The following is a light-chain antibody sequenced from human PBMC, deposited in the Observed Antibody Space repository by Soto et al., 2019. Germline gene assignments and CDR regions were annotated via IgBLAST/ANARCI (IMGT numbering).Light chain of an antibody. CDR2: DAS. J-gene: IGKJ1*01. CDR1: QSVSSSY. V-gene: IGKV3-20*01. Sequence: EIVLTQSPGTLSLSPGERATLSCRASQSVSSSYLAWYQQKPGQAPRHLIYDASSRATGIPDRFSARGSGTDFTLTISRLEPGDFAVYYCQLYGSSRWTFGQGTKVDIK. CDR3: QLYGSSRWT.